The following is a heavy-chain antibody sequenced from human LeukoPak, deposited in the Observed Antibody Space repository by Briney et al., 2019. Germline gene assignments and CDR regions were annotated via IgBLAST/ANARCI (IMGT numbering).Heavy chain of an antibody. CDR2: IYYSGST. CDR1: GGSISSGGYY. D-gene: IGHD2-2*01. V-gene: IGHV4-31*03. J-gene: IGHJ4*02. Sequence: PSQTLSLTCTVSGGSISSGGYYWSWIRQHPGKGLEWIGYIYYSGSTYYNPSLKSRVTISVDTSKNQFSLKLSSVTAADTAVYYCARGRDWDIVVVPAAHEFDYWGQGTLVTVSS. CDR3: ARGRDWDIVVVPAAHEFDY.